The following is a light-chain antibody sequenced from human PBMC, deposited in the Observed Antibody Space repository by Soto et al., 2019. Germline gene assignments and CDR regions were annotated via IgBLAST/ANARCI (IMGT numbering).Light chain of an antibody. CDR1: QVISNY. J-gene: IGKJ1*01. Sequence: DIQMTQSPSSLSASVGDRFTITWRASQVISNYLAWVQQKPGKAPKLLIYDASSLESGVPSRFSGSGSGTEFTLAISSLQPDDFATYFCQQYKTLCSFGQGTKVDIK. CDR2: DAS. CDR3: QQYKTLCS. V-gene: IGKV1-16*01.